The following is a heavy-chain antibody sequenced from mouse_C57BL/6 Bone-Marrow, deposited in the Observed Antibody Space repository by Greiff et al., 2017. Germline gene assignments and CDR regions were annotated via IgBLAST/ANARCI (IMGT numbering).Heavy chain of an antibody. J-gene: IGHJ4*01. CDR3: ARDYGSSYDAMDY. CDR2: INPGSGGT. Sequence: QVQLQQSGAELVRPGTSVKVSCKASGYAFTNYLIEWVKQRPGQGLEWIGVINPGSGGTTYNEKFKGKATLTADKSSSTAYMQLSSLTSEDSAVXFCARDYGSSYDAMDYWGQGTSVTVSS. CDR1: GYAFTNYL. V-gene: IGHV1-54*01. D-gene: IGHD1-1*01.